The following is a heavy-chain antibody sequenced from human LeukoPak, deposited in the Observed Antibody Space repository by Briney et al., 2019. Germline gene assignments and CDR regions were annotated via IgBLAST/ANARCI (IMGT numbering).Heavy chain of an antibody. D-gene: IGHD3-22*01. CDR3: AWMFSSADVDY. CDR2: ISYDGSNK. J-gene: IGHJ4*02. V-gene: IGHV3-30*03. Sequence: GRSLRLSCAASGFTFSSYGMHWVRQAPGKGLEWVAVISYDGSNKYYADSVKGRFTISRDNSKNTLYLQMNSLRAEDTAVYYCAWMFSSADVDYWGQGTLVTVSS. CDR1: GFTFSSYG.